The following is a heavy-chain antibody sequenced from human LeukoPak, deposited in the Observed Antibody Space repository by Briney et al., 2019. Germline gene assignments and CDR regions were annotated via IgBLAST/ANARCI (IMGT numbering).Heavy chain of an antibody. D-gene: IGHD4-17*01. CDR1: GYSFTSYW. CDR3: ARQVNDYGDYEGYYFDY. V-gene: IGHV5-51*01. CDR2: IYPGDSDT. J-gene: IGHJ4*02. Sequence: GESLKISCKGSGYSFTSYWIGWVRQMPGKGLEWMGIIYPGDSDTGYSPSFQGQVTISADKSISTAYLQWSSLKASDTAMYYCARQVNDYGDYEGYYFDYWGQGTLVTVSS.